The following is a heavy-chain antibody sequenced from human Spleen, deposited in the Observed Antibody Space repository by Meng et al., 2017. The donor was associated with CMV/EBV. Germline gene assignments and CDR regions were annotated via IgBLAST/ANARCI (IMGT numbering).Heavy chain of an antibody. V-gene: IGHV3-21*01. D-gene: IGHD3-16*02. J-gene: IGHJ4*02. Sequence: GESLKISCAASGFPFSSYAMNWVRQAPGKGLEWVSFITTRSTYIYYADSVKGRFTISRDNAKNTLYLQMNSLRAEDTAIYYCARDITPLVISYFDSCGQGTLVTVSS. CDR2: ITTRSTYI. CDR3: ARDITPLVISYFDS. CDR1: GFPFSSYA.